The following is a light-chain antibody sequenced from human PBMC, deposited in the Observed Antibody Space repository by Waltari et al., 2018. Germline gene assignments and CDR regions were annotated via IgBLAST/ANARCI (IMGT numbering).Light chain of an antibody. V-gene: IGKV1-39*01. CDR1: QSISSY. CDR3: QQSYSTPDT. Sequence: DIQMTRSPSSLSASVGDRVTITCRASQSISSYLNWYQQKPGKAPKLLIYAASSLQSGVPSRFSGSGSGTDFTLTISSLQPEDCATYYCQQSYSTPDTFGQGTKLEIK. CDR2: AAS. J-gene: IGKJ2*01.